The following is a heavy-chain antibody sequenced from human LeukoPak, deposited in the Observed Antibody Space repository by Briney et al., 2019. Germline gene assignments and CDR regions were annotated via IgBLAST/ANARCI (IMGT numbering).Heavy chain of an antibody. Sequence: GGSLRLSCAASGFTFSSYWMSWVRQAPGKGLEWVANIKQDGSEKYYVDSVKGRFTISRDNAKNSLYLQMNSLRAEDTAVYYCARLKLLWFGELLYGESFDYWGQGTLVTVSS. D-gene: IGHD3-10*01. CDR2: IKQDGSEK. J-gene: IGHJ4*02. CDR1: GFTFSSYW. V-gene: IGHV3-7*01. CDR3: ARLKLLWFGELLYGESFDY.